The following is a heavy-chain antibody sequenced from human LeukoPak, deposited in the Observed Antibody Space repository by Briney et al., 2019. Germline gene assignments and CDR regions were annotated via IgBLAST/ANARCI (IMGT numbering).Heavy chain of an antibody. V-gene: IGHV4-31*11. CDR1: GGSFSGYY. CDR2: IYYSGST. CDR3: AREQRYSSGWSGYYFDY. Sequence: SETLSLTCAVYGGSFSGYYWSWIRQHPGKGLEWIGYIYYSGSTYYNPSLKSRVTISVDTSKNQFSLKLSSVTAADTAVYYCAREQRYSSGWSGYYFDYWGQGTLVTVSS. J-gene: IGHJ4*02. D-gene: IGHD6-19*01.